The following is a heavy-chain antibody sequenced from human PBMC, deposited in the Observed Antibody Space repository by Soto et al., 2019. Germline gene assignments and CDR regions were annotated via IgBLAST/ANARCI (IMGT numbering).Heavy chain of an antibody. V-gene: IGHV3-21*01. CDR3: ARDLGSYGYTYYSGMDV. J-gene: IGHJ6*02. Sequence: PGGSLRLSCAASGFTFSSYSMNWVRQAPGKGLEWVSSISSSSSYIYYADSVKGRFTISRDNAKNSLYLQMNSLRAEDTAVYYCARDLGSYGYTYYSGMDVWGQGTTVTVSS. CDR2: ISSSSSYI. D-gene: IGHD5-18*01. CDR1: GFTFSSYS.